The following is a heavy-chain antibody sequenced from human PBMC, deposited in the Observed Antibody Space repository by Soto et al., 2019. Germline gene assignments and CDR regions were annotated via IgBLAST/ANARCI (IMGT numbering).Heavy chain of an antibody. D-gene: IGHD3-16*01. CDR2: IIPVFGTT. J-gene: IGHJ4*02. Sequence: QAHLVQSGPEVKKPGSSVKVSCKDSGGLFSSFAISWVRQAPGQGLEWLGGIIPVFGTTYYAEKFQDRLTITADESRNTAYMEWSSLTSGDTAIYYCARGGGPYVWFNEFWGQGTLVTVSS. CDR3: ARGGGPYVWFNEF. V-gene: IGHV1-69*01. CDR1: GGLFSSFA.